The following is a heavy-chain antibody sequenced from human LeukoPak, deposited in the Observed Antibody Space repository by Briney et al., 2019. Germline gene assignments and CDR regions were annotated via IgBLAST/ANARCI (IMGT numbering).Heavy chain of an antibody. CDR2: ISWDGGST. D-gene: IGHD3-3*01. J-gene: IGHJ4*02. V-gene: IGHV3-43D*04. CDR3: AKDTQSPNYDFWSGIDY. Sequence: GGSLRLSCAASGFTFDDYAMHWVRQAPGKGLEWVSLISWDGGSTYYADSVKGRFTISRDNGKNSLYLQMNSLRAEDTASYYCAKDTQSPNYDFWSGIDYWGQGTLVTVSS. CDR1: GFTFDDYA.